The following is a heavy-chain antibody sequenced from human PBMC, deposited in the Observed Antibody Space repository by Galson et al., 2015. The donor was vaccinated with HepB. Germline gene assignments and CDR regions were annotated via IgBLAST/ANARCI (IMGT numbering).Heavy chain of an antibody. D-gene: IGHD1-14*01. CDR3: ARGEMWTTPDY. Sequence: LRLSCAASGFTFSSYGMNWVRQAPGKGLEWISYISSRSSTIYYADSVKGRFTISRDNAKNSLYLQVNSLRAEDTAVYYRARGEMWTTPDYWGQGTLVTVSS. CDR1: GFTFSSYG. V-gene: IGHV3-48*01. CDR2: ISSRSSTI. J-gene: IGHJ4*02.